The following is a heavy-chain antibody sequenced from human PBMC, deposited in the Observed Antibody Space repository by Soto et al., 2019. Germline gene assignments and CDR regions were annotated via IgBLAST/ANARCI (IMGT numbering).Heavy chain of an antibody. CDR1: GGTFSSYA. D-gene: IGHD4-17*01. J-gene: IGHJ3*02. Sequence: QVPLGQSGAEVKKPGSSVKVYCKASGGTFSSYAISWVRQAPGQWLERMGGLIPIFGTANYAQKFQGRVTITADESTSTAYMELSSLRSEDTAVYYCAREATVVTTDAFDIWGQGTMVTVSS. V-gene: IGHV1-69*01. CDR3: AREATVVTTDAFDI. CDR2: LIPIFGTA.